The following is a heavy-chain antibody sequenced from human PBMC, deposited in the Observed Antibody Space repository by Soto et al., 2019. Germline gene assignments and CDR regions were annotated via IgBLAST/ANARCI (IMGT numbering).Heavy chain of an antibody. D-gene: IGHD4-17*01. J-gene: IGHJ4*02. CDR3: AERLVGDYGDFDY. CDR2: IIPILGIA. V-gene: IGHV1-69*02. CDR1: GGTFSSYI. Sequence: QVQLVQSGAEVKKPGYSVKVSCKASGGTFSSYIISWVRQAPGQGLEWMGRIIPILGIANYAQKFQGRVTITADKSTSTAYMEPSSLRSEDTAVYYCAERLVGDYGDFDYWGQGTLVTVSS.